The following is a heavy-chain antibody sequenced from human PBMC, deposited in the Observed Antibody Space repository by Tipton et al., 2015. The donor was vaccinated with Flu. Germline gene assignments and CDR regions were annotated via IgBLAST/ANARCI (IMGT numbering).Heavy chain of an antibody. CDR2: IKQDGSET. Sequence: TGSGFTFSTFWMNWVRQAPGKGLEWVATIKQDGSETYYVDSVKGRFTISRDNAKNSLYLQMNNLRAEDTAVYFCVGGSGWLSDHWGQGTLATVSS. D-gene: IGHD6-19*01. CDR3: VGGSGWLSDH. J-gene: IGHJ4*02. CDR1: GFTFSTFW. V-gene: IGHV3-7*01.